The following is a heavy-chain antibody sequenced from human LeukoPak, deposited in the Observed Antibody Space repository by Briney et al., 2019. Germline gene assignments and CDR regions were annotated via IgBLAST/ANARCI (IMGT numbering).Heavy chain of an antibody. CDR3: AKDWNYDSSGYYSDY. CDR1: GFTFSSYA. Sequence: GGSLRLSCAASGFTFSSYAMSWVRQAPGKGLEWVSAISGSGGSTYYADSVKGRFTISRDNSKNTLYLQMNSLRAEDTAVYYCAKDWNYDSSGYYSDYWDQGTLVTVSS. V-gene: IGHV3-23*01. D-gene: IGHD3-22*01. CDR2: ISGSGGST. J-gene: IGHJ4*02.